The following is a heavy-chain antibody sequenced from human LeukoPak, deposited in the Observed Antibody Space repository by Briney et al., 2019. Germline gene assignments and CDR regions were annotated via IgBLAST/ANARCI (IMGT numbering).Heavy chain of an antibody. CDR1: GFTFSSYA. CDR3: AKDSAYSTVAATVDF. V-gene: IGHV3-23*01. Sequence: GGSLRLSCAASGFTFSSYAMSWVRQAPGKGLEWVSAISGSGGSTYYADSVEGRFTISRDNSKNTLYLQMNSLRAEDTALYYCAKDSAYSTVAATVDFWGQGTLVTVSS. J-gene: IGHJ4*02. CDR2: ISGSGGST. D-gene: IGHD6-13*01.